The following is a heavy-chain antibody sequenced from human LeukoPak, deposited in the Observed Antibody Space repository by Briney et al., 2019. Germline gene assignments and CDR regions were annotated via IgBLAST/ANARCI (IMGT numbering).Heavy chain of an antibody. J-gene: IGHJ4*02. CDR1: GFTFSSYS. V-gene: IGHV3-21*01. D-gene: IGHD3-22*01. CDR2: IRSSSSYI. Sequence: GGSLRLSCAASGFTFSSYSMNWVRQAPGKGLEWVSSIRSSSSYIYYADSVKGRFTISRDNAKNSLYLQMNSLRAEDTAVYYCARVGRATYYYDSSGYSFDYWGQGTLVTVSS. CDR3: ARVGRATYYYDSSGYSFDY.